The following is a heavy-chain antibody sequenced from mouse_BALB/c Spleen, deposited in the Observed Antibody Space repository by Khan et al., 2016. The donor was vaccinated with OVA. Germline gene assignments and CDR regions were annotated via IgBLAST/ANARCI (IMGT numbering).Heavy chain of an antibody. V-gene: IGHV1-77*01. CDR1: GYTFTDYY. J-gene: IGHJ3*01. CDR2: ISPGSGDT. Sequence: QVQLQQPGAELARPGASVKLSCTASGYTFTDYYINWVKQRTGQGLEWIGEISPGSGDTYYNERFMGKATLNADKSSSTAYMQHSSLTSETSAVYFCARRNYFGYTFAYWGQGTLVTVSA. D-gene: IGHD1-2*01. CDR3: ARRNYFGYTFAY.